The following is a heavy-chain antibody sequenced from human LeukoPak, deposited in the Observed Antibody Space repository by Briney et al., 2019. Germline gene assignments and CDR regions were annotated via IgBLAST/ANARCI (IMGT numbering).Heavy chain of an antibody. Sequence: ESGPTLVKPTQTLTLTCTFSGFSLSTSGVGVGWIRQPPGKALEWLALIYWDDDKRYSPSLKSRLTITKDTSKNQVVLTMTNVDPVDTATYYCAHSNPTAYYVDSSGFFFDYWGQGTLVIVSS. CDR3: AHSNPTAYYVDSSGFFFDY. CDR1: GFSLSTSGVG. J-gene: IGHJ4*02. CDR2: IYWDDDK. D-gene: IGHD3-22*01. V-gene: IGHV2-5*02.